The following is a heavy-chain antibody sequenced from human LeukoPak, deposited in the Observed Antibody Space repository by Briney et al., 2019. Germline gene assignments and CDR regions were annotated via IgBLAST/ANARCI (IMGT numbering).Heavy chain of an antibody. Sequence: PSETLSLTCTVSGGSISTYYWNWIRQPPGKGLERIGYIYYSGTTNYNPSLKSRVTISVDTSKSQFSLKLTSVTAADTAVYYCARGYSSTWFKTWDFWGQGTLVTVSS. CDR2: IYYSGTT. V-gene: IGHV4-59*08. CDR1: GGSISTYY. CDR3: ARGYSSTWFKTWDF. J-gene: IGHJ4*02. D-gene: IGHD6-13*01.